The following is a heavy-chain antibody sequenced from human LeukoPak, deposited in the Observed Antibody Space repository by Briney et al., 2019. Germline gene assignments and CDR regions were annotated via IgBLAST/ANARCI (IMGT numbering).Heavy chain of an antibody. V-gene: IGHV3-33*08. CDR3: ARDSNTGYSSSWYSSWFDP. CDR2: FWEGGSNK. D-gene: IGHD6-13*01. Sequence: GFLKLSLAASGITFRNHCLPRVRQAPGQGLGVGGVFWEGGSNKYYADSVKGRFTISRDNSKNTLYLQMNSLRAEDTAVYYCARDSNTGYSSSWYSSWFDPWGQGTLVTVSS. J-gene: IGHJ5*02. CDR1: GITFRNHC.